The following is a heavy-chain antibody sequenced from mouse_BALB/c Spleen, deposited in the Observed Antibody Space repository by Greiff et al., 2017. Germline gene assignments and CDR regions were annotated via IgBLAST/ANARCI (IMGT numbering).Heavy chain of an antibody. Sequence: VQLQESGPGLVAPSQSLSITCTVSGFSLTGYGVNWVRQPPGKGLEWLGVIWRGGSTDYNAAFMSRLSITKDNSKSQVFFKMNSLQADDTAIYYCAIPYYYGSSYWYFDVWGAGTTVTVSS. D-gene: IGHD1-1*01. V-gene: IGHV2-5*01. J-gene: IGHJ1*01. CDR2: IWRGGST. CDR1: GFSLTGYG. CDR3: AIPYYYGSSYWYFDV.